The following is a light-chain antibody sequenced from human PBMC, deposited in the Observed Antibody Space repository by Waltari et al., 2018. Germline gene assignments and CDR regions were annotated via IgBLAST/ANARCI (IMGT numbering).Light chain of an antibody. Sequence: QSALTQPPSASGSPGQSVPISCTGTSSDVGGYNYVSWYQQPPGKAPKLMLYEVSKRPSGVPDRFSGSKSGNTASLTVSGLQAEDEADYYCSSYAGSNAIFGGGTKLTVL. CDR2: EVS. CDR3: SSYAGSNAI. J-gene: IGLJ2*01. CDR1: SSDVGGYNY. V-gene: IGLV2-8*01.